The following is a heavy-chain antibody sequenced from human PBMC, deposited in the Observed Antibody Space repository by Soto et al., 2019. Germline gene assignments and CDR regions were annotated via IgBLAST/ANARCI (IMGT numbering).Heavy chain of an antibody. CDR2: VSVGGDNT. CDR1: GFTFSNYA. Sequence: EVQLLESGGGLVQPGGSLRLSCVASGFTFSNYAMCWVHQAPGKGLEWVSGVSVGGDNTYYADSVKARFTIFRDNSKNTLWLQMNTLRGEDTAVYHCARSLRGAPVQDVFDIWGQWTMVTVS. J-gene: IGHJ3*02. D-gene: IGHD1-26*01. V-gene: IGHV3-23*01. CDR3: ARSLRGAPVQDVFDI.